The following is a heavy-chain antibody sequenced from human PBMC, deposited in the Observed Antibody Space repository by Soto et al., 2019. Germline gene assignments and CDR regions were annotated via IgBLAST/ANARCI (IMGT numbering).Heavy chain of an antibody. Sequence: PGGSLRLSCAASGFTFSSYAMHWVRQAPGKGLEWVAVISYDGSNKYYADSVKGRFTISRDNSKNTLYLQMNSLRAEDTAVYYCARDGQIDTAMVTGAFDIWGRGTMVTVSS. D-gene: IGHD5-18*01. V-gene: IGHV3-30-3*01. CDR1: GFTFSSYA. CDR2: ISYDGSNK. CDR3: ARDGQIDTAMVTGAFDI. J-gene: IGHJ3*02.